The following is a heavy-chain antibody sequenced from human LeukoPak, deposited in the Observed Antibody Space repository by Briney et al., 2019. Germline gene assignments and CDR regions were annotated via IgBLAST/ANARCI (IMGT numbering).Heavy chain of an antibody. CDR1: GGSISSGDYY. J-gene: IGHJ3*02. V-gene: IGHV4-30-4*08. Sequence: KPSQTLSLTCTVSGGSISSGDYYWSWIRQPPGKGLEWIGYIYYSGSTYYNPSLKSRVTISVDTSKNQFSLKLSSVTAADTAVYNCARYDLWIGPNDAFDIWGQVTMVTVSS. D-gene: IGHD3-3*01. CDR2: IYYSGST. CDR3: ARYDLWIGPNDAFDI.